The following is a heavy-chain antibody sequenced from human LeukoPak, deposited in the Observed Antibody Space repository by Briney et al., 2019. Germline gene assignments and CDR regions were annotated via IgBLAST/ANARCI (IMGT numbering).Heavy chain of an antibody. V-gene: IGHV3-7*03. J-gene: IGHJ4*02. Sequence: GGSLRLSCVVSGFDFSGFSMSWVRQAPGKGLEWVAIMEEHGSEIFYVDSVKGRFIISRDNARNSLYLQMNSLRAEDTALYYCARGSLTYGRAFDYWGQGTLVTVSS. CDR3: ARGSLTYGRAFDY. D-gene: IGHD1-26*01. CDR2: MEEHGSEI. CDR1: GFDFSGFS.